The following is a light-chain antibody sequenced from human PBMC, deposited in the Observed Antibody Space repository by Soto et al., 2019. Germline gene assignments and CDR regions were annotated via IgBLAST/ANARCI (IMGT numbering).Light chain of an antibody. CDR2: DAS. CDR3: QQRSEWPLT. CDR1: QSVSSY. J-gene: IGKJ4*01. V-gene: IGKV3-11*01. Sequence: DIVLTQSPGTLSLSPGDSATLSCRASQSVSSYLAWYQQKPGQAPRLLIYDASNRATGIPARFSGSGSGTDFTLTISSLEPEDFAVYYCQQRSEWPLTFGGGTKVDIK.